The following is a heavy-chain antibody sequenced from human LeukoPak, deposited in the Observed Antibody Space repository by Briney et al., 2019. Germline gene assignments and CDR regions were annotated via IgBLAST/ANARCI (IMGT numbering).Heavy chain of an antibody. CDR2: INHRGDT. CDR3: ARGPTISETGYFDY. CDR1: GGSFSTYY. V-gene: IGHV4-34*01. Sequence: SETLSLTCAVYGGSFSTYYWSWIRQSPGKGLKWIAEINHRGDTNYNPSVKSRVTISVDTSKNQFSLKVNSLTAADTAVYYCARGPTISETGYFDYWGQGTPVTVSS. J-gene: IGHJ4*03. D-gene: IGHD1-1*01.